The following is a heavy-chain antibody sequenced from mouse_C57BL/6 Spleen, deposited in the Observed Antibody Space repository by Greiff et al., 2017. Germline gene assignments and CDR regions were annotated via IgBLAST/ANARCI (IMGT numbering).Heavy chain of an antibody. CDR2: IYPGSGST. J-gene: IGHJ3*01. V-gene: IGHV1-55*01. Sequence: QVQLQQPGAELVKPGASVKMSCKASGSTFTSYWITWVKQRPGQGFEWIGDIYPGSGSTNYNEKFKSKATQTVDTSSSTAYMQLSSLTCEDSAVYYWARSPNWDVSGFAYWGQGTLVTVSA. CDR3: ARSPNWDVSGFAY. D-gene: IGHD4-1*01. CDR1: GSTFTSYW.